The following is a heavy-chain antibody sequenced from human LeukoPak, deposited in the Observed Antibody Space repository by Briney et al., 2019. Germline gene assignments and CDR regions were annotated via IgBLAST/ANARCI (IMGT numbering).Heavy chain of an antibody. CDR3: ARRVYSSSFDY. V-gene: IGHV4-30-2*03. CDR1: GGSISSGGYS. J-gene: IGHJ4*02. CDR2: VYYSGST. D-gene: IGHD6-13*01. Sequence: SETLSLTCAVSGGSISSGGYSWSWIRQPPGKGLEWIGYVYYSGSTYYNPSLKSRVTISVDTSKNQFSLKLSSVTAADTAVYYCARRVYSSSFDYWGQGTLVTVSS.